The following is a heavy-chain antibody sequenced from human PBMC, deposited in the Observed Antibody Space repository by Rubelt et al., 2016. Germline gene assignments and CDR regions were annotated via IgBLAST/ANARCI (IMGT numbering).Heavy chain of an antibody. CDR3: ARDGV. CDR2: MKEDGSGE. CDR1: GFTFSDHY. J-gene: IGHJ4*02. D-gene: IGHD3-3*01. V-gene: IGHV3-7*01. Sequence: QVVENGGGLVQPGGPLRLSCAASGFTFSDHYMGWVRQAPGKGLEWLASMKEDGSGENYVDSVKGRFTMSRDNAKNSLFLQMDRLRVEDTAVYYCARDGVWGQGTLVTVSA.